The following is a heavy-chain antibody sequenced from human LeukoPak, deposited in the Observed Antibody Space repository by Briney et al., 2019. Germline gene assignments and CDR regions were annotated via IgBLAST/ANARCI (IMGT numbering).Heavy chain of an antibody. V-gene: IGHV1-18*01. CDR3: ARDLEVPAAGNWFDP. J-gene: IGHJ5*02. CDR2: ISAYNGNT. Sequence: ASVKVSCKASGYTFTSYGISWVRQAPGQGLEWMGWISAYNGNTNYAQKLQGRVTITADESTSTAYKELSSLRSEDTAVYYCARDLEVPAAGNWFDPWGQGTLVTVSS. CDR1: GYTFTSYG. D-gene: IGHD2-2*01.